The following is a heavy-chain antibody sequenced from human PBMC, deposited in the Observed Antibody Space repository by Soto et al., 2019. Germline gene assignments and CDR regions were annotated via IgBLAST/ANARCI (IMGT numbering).Heavy chain of an antibody. CDR3: ARGYYDILTGFNRFDP. CDR1: GDSVSSNSAA. D-gene: IGHD3-9*01. J-gene: IGHJ5*02. CDR2: TYYRSKWYN. V-gene: IGHV6-1*01. Sequence: SQTLSLTCAISGDSVSSNSAAWNWIRQSPSRGLEWLGRTYYRSKWYNDYAVSVKSRITINPDTSKNQFSLQLNSVTPEDTAVYYCARGYYDILTGFNRFDPWGQGTPVTVSS.